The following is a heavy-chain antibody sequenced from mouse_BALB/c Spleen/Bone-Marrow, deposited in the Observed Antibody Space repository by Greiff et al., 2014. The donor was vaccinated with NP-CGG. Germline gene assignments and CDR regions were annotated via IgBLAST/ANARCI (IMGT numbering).Heavy chain of an antibody. CDR1: GFNIKDYY. J-gene: IGHJ1*01. CDR3: NRYDWYFDV. CDR2: IDPVNGDT. Sequence: EVQLQQSGAELVRSGASVKLSCTASGFNIKDYYMHWVKQRPEQGLEWIGWIDPVNGDTEYAPKFQGKATMTADTSSNTAYLQLSSLTSEDTAVYYCNRYDWYFDVWGAGTTVTVSS. D-gene: IGHD2-14*01. V-gene: IGHV14-4*02.